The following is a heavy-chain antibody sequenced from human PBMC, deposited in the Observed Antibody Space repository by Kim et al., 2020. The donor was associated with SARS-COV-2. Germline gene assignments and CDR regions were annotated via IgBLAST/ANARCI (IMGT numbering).Heavy chain of an antibody. D-gene: IGHD3-10*01. V-gene: IGHV3-23*01. Sequence: DSVQGRFTISRDTSKSTLYLQMNSLRAEDTAVYYCARDRRGFNPYYGMDVWGQGTTVIVSS. J-gene: IGHJ6*02. CDR3: ARDRRGFNPYYGMDV.